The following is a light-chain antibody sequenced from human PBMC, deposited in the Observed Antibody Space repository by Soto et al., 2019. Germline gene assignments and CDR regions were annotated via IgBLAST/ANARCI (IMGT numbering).Light chain of an antibody. CDR3: AAWDDSLNAGV. Sequence: QTVVTQPTSASQTPGQRVTISCSGSRSNVGRNSVSWYQHVPGTAPKLLIYSHDQRPSGVPDRISASRSGTAASLAISGLRSEDEAFYYCAAWDDSLNAGVFGGGTKVTVL. CDR2: SHD. J-gene: IGLJ3*02. CDR1: RSNVGRNS. V-gene: IGLV1-44*01.